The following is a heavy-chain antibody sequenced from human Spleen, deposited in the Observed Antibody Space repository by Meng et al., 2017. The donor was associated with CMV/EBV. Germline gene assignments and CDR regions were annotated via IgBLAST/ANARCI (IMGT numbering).Heavy chain of an antibody. D-gene: IGHD2-2*01. CDR1: GGTGSSYA. J-gene: IGHJ4*01. V-gene: IGHV1-46*01. CDR2: INPSGGFI. Sequence: ASVKVSCKASGGTGSSYAISWVRQAPGQGLEWMGMINPSGGFIGYAQKFQGRITVTWETSTSTVYMELSSLRSEDTAVYYCARDPGNTVVIPSALGYFDYWGQGTPVTVSS. CDR3: ARDPGNTVVIPSALGYFDY.